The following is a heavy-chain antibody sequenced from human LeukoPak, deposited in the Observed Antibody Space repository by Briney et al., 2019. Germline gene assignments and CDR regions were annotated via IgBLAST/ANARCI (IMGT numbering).Heavy chain of an antibody. D-gene: IGHD3-10*01. CDR1: GGPITTYY. Sequence: SETLSLTCTVSGGPITTYYLSWIRQSAGMGLEWIGRISGSGVITYNPSLRSRVILSLDTSNNHFSLKLTSVTAADTAVYCARDSGTTGEVKFDPWGQGMLVTVSS. V-gene: IGHV4-4*07. J-gene: IGHJ5*02. CDR3: ARDSGTTGEVKFDP. CDR2: ISGSGVI.